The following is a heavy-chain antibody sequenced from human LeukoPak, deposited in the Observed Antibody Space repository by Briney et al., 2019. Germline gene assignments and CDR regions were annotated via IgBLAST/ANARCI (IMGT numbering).Heavy chain of an antibody. J-gene: IGHJ4*02. Sequence: GGSLRLSCAPSGFIFASHAMSWVRQAPGKGPEWVAAISGSGGNTYHADSVKGRFTISRDNSKNTLYLQMNSLRAEDTAVYYCARDTYGSGSTPVYWGQGTLVTVSS. CDR3: ARDTYGSGSTPVY. V-gene: IGHV3-23*01. D-gene: IGHD3-10*01. CDR1: GFIFASHA. CDR2: ISGSGGNT.